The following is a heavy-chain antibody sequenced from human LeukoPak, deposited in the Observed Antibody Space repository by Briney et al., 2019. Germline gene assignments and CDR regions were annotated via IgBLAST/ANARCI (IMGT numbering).Heavy chain of an antibody. D-gene: IGHD3-22*01. J-gene: IGHJ4*02. CDR3: ARGTYYYDSSGQGYFDY. Sequence: HSGSTNYNPSLKSRVTISVDTSKNQFSLKLSSVTAADTAVYYCARGTYYYDSSGQGYFDYWGQGTLVTVSS. CDR2: HSGST. V-gene: IGHV4-34*01.